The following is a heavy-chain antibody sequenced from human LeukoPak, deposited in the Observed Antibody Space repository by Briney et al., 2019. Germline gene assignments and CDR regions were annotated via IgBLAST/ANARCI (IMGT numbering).Heavy chain of an antibody. CDR1: GFTFSNYA. V-gene: IGHV3-64*01. CDR2: ISSNGGGT. CDR3: ALQSRDFDSSGFYFDY. Sequence: GGSLRLSCAASGFTFSNYAMHWVRQAPGKGLEYVSAISSNGGGTYYANSVKGRFTISRDNSKNALYLQMGSLRAEDMAVYYCALQSRDFDSSGFYFDYWGRGTLVTVSS. J-gene: IGHJ4*02. D-gene: IGHD3-22*01.